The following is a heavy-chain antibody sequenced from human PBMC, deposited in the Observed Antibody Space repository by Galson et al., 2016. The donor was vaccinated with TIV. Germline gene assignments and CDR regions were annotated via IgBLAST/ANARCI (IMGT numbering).Heavy chain of an antibody. J-gene: IGHJ3*02. V-gene: IGHV4-61*08. Sequence: SETLSLTCSVSGGSVSSVGNSWTWIRQRPGKGLEWIGHIYYTGSTNYNSSLKSRLTMSVDTSKNQFSLQLTSVTTIDTAVYYCVRKATSGGYVFDIWGQGTMVTVSS. D-gene: IGHD5-12*01. CDR1: GGSVSSVGNS. CDR2: IYYTGST. CDR3: VRKATSGGYVFDI.